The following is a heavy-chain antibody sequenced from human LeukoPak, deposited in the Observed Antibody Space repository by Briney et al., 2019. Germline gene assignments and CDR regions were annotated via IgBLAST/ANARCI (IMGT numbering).Heavy chain of an antibody. V-gene: IGHV3-23*01. Sequence: GGSLRLSCTVSGFTFSTYAMSWARQAPGKGLEWVSGISGSGDNTNYADSVKGRFTISRDNSKNTLSLQMSSLRVEDTAVYYCARDHYYDSSGYPSLHSFDIWGQGTMVTVSS. J-gene: IGHJ3*02. CDR1: GFTFSTYA. D-gene: IGHD3-22*01. CDR2: ISGSGDNT. CDR3: ARDHYYDSSGYPSLHSFDI.